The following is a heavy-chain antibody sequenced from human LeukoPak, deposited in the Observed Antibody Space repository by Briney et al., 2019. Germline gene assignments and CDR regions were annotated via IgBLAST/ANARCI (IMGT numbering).Heavy chain of an antibody. CDR1: GGSISSYY. J-gene: IGHJ4*02. CDR3: ARRMGSSWTFDY. V-gene: IGHV4-59*01. D-gene: IGHD6-13*01. CDR2: VFYSGST. Sequence: SETLSLTCTVSGGSISSYYWSWIRQPPGKELEWIGYVFYSGSTNYNPSLKSRVTISVDTSKNQFSLKLSSVTAADTAVYYCARRMGSSWTFDYWGQGTLATVSS.